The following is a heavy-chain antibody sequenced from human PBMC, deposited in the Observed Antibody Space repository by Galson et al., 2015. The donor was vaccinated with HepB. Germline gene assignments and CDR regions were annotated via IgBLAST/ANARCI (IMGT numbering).Heavy chain of an antibody. D-gene: IGHD2-2*01. CDR2: IWYDGSNK. J-gene: IGHJ3*01. CDR1: GFTFSSYG. V-gene: IGHV3-33*01. Sequence: SLRLSCAASGFTFSSYGMHWVRQAPGKGLEWVAVIWYDGSNKYYADSVKGRFTISRDNSKNTLYLQMNSLRAEDTAVYYCATLGGTRSAAGDSFGRSGQGTIVTVSS. CDR3: ATLGGTRSAAGDSFGR.